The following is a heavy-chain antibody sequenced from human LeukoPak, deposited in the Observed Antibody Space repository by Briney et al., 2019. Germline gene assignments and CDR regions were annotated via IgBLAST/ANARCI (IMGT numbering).Heavy chain of an antibody. V-gene: IGHV4-59*08. CDR3: ARHEWDVEMATFDY. Sequence: PSETLSLTCTVSGGSISSYYWSWIRQPPGKGLEWIGYIYYSGSTNYNPSLKSRVTISVDTSKNQFSLKLSSVAAADTAVYYCARHEWDVEMATFDYWGQGTLVTVSS. J-gene: IGHJ4*02. CDR1: GGSISSYY. D-gene: IGHD5-24*01. CDR2: IYYSGST.